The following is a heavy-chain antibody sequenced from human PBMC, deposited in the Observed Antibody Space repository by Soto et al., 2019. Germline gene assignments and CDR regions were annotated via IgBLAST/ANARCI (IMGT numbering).Heavy chain of an antibody. V-gene: IGHV3-48*03. CDR2: ISSSGSTI. D-gene: IGHD6-6*01. J-gene: IGHJ6*02. CDR3: ARGGIAAPEYYYYGMDV. CDR1: GFTFSSYE. Sequence: GVSLRLSCAASGFTFSSYEMNWVRQAPGKGLEWVSYISSSGSTIYYADSVKGRFTISRDNAKNSLYLQMNSLRAEDTAVYYRARGGIAAPEYYYYGMDVWGQGTTVTVSS.